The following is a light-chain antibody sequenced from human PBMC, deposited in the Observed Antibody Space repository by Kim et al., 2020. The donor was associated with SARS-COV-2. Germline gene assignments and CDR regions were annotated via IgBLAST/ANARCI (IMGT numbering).Light chain of an antibody. CDR1: QSVSSSY. CDR2: GAS. J-gene: IGKJ1*01. Sequence: SPGERATLSCRASQSVSSSYLAWYQQKPGQAPRLLIYGASSRATGIPDRFSGSGSVTDFTLTITRLEPEDFAVYYCHQYGTSPGTFGQGTKVDIK. CDR3: HQYGTSPGT. V-gene: IGKV3-20*01.